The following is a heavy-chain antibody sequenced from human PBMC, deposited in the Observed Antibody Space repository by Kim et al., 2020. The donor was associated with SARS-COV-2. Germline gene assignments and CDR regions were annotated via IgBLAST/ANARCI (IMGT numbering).Heavy chain of an antibody. J-gene: IGHJ4*02. D-gene: IGHD4-17*01. V-gene: IGHV3-23*01. Sequence: GGSLRLSCAASGFTFSSYAMSWVRQAPGKGLEWVSAICGSGGSTYYAGSVKGRFTISRDNSKNTMYLQMNSLRAEDTAVYYCAKDSGNDYGEQLDYWGQGTLVTVSS. CDR1: GFTFSSYA. CDR2: ICGSGGST. CDR3: AKDSGNDYGEQLDY.